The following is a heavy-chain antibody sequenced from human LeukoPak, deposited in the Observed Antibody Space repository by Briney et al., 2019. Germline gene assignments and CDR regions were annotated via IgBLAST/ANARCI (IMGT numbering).Heavy chain of an antibody. CDR3: ARVSRVAYSSSWYLDY. Sequence: GGSLRLSCAASGFTFSDYSMNWVRQAPGKGLEWVSSIFRRNSYIYYSDSVKGRFTISRDDAKNSLYLQMNSLRADDTAMYNCARVSRVAYSSSWYLDYWGKGTLVTVSS. CDR2: IFRRNSYI. CDR1: GFTFSDYS. D-gene: IGHD6-13*01. V-gene: IGHV3-21*06. J-gene: IGHJ4*02.